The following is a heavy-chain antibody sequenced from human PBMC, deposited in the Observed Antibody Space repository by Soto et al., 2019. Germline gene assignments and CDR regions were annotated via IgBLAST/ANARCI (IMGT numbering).Heavy chain of an antibody. D-gene: IGHD2-15*01. V-gene: IGHV4-34*01. CDR1: GGSFSDYI. J-gene: IGHJ4*02. CDR3: DIYGGNCVYFAY. CDR2: INHSGSA. Sequence: SETLSLTCAVYGGSFSDYIWTWIRQTPGKGLQWIGQINHSGSANYNPSLKSRVTISVDTSKNQFSLKLSSVTAADTAVYYCDIYGGNCVYFAYWGQGTLVTGSA.